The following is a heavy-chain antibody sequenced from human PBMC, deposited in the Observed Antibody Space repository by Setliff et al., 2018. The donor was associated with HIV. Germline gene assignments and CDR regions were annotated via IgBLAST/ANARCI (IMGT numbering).Heavy chain of an antibody. CDR3: ARGVDSYMDV. CDR2: VWYDGSNK. V-gene: IGHV3-33*01. CDR1: GFIFSDYG. J-gene: IGHJ6*03. D-gene: IGHD5-12*01. Sequence: GGSLRLSCAASGFIFSDYGIHWVRQAPGKELEWVAVVWYDGSNKNYADAVKGRFTISRDNSKNTLYLQMSSLRADDTAVYYCARGVDSYMDVWGKGTTVTVSS.